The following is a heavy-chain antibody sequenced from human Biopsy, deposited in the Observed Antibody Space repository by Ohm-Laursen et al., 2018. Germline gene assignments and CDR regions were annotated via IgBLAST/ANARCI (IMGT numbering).Heavy chain of an antibody. V-gene: IGHV3-9*01. Sequence: LSLTCAASGFTFDDYAMHWVRQAPGKGLEWVSGISWNSNNIVYADSVKGRFTISRDNARNSLYLQIKSLRTEDTAFYYCAKDTFADLRGPSGWYGVDYWGQGTMVTVSS. CDR2: ISWNSNNI. CDR3: AKDTFADLRGPSGWYGVDY. D-gene: IGHD6-19*01. J-gene: IGHJ4*02. CDR1: GFTFDDYA.